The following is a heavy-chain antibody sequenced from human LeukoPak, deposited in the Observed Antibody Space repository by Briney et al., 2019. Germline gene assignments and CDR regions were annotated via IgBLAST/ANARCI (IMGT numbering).Heavy chain of an antibody. J-gene: IGHJ3*02. Sequence: SHTLSLTCTVSGGSMSSGSYYWSWIRQPAGKGLEWIGRIYTSGSTNYNPSLKSRVTISVDTSKNQFSLKLSSVTAADTAVYYCARGRLGIVWMNAFDIWGQGTMVTVSS. D-gene: IGHD7-27*01. CDR3: ARGRLGIVWMNAFDI. CDR2: IYTSGST. CDR1: GGSMSSGSYY. V-gene: IGHV4-61*02.